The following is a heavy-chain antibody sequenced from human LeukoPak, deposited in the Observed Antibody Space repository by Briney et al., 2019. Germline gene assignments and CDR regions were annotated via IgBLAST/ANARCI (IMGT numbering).Heavy chain of an antibody. CDR1: GFTFSDYY. J-gene: IGHJ3*02. Sequence: GGSLRLSCAASGFTFSDYYMSCIRQAPGKGLEWVSYISSSGSTIYYADSVKGRFTISRDNAQNSLYLQMNSLRAEDTAVYYCARGDPDISFGVVGEAFDIWGQGTMVTVSS. D-gene: IGHD3-3*01. CDR3: ARGDPDISFGVVGEAFDI. V-gene: IGHV3-11*04. CDR2: ISSSGSTI.